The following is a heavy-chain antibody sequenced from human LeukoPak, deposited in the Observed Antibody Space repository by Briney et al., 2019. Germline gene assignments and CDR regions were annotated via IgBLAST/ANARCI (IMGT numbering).Heavy chain of an antibody. D-gene: IGHD3-22*01. V-gene: IGHV3-30-3*01. CDR1: GVTPTSAW. CDR2: ISYDGSNK. Sequence: GGSLRLSCAVSGVTPTSAWMSWVRQAPGKGLEWVAVISYDGSNKYYADSVKGRFTISRDNSKNTLYLQMNSLRPEDTAVYYCARDPYYYDSSGYLLPYYFDYWGQGTLVTVSS. CDR3: ARDPYYYDSSGYLLPYYFDY. J-gene: IGHJ4*02.